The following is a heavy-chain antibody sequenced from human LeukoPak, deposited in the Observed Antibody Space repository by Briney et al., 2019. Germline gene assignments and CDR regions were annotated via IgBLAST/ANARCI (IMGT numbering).Heavy chain of an antibody. J-gene: IGHJ4*02. CDR1: GFTFSSYG. Sequence: GGSLRLSCAASGFTFSSYGMHGVRQAPGKGLEWVAVIWYDGSNKYYADSVKGRFTISRDNSKNTLYLQMNSLRAEDTAVYYCAKDFLAGSWYYFDYWGQGTLVTVSS. CDR2: IWYDGSNK. CDR3: AKDFLAGSWYYFDY. D-gene: IGHD6-13*01. V-gene: IGHV3-33*06.